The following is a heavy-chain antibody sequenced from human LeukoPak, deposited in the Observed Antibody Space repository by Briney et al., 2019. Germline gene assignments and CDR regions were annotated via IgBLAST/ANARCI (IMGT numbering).Heavy chain of an antibody. V-gene: IGHV3-7*01. CDR2: IKEDESEK. J-gene: IGHJ6*02. CDR3: ARVRILWPYYGMDV. D-gene: IGHD5-12*01. CDR1: GFTFNTYW. Sequence: GGSLRLSCAASGFTFNTYWMSWVREAPGKGLEWVANIKEDESEKYYVDSVKGRFTISRDNAKNSLYLQMNSLRAEDTAMYYCARVRILWPYYGMDVWGQGTTVTVPS.